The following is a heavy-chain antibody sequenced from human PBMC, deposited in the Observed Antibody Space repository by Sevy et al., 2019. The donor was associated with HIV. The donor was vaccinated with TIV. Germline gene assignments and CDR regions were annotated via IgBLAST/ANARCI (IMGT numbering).Heavy chain of an antibody. D-gene: IGHD3-10*01. J-gene: IGHJ6*02. Sequence: ASVKVSCKVSGYTLTELSMHWVRQAPGKGLEWMGGFDPEDGETIYAQKFQGRVTMTEDTSTDTAYMELSSLRSEDTAVYYCATLIYYGSGGYAYYYYGMDVWGQGTTVTVSS. CDR1: GYTLTELS. V-gene: IGHV1-24*01. CDR3: ATLIYYGSGGYAYYYYGMDV. CDR2: FDPEDGET.